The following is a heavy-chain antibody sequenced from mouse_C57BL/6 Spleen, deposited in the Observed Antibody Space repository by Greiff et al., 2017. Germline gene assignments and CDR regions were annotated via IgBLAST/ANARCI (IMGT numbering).Heavy chain of an antibody. CDR3: ARHRDGYYMDY. CDR1: GFTFSSYG. CDR2: ISSCGSYT. V-gene: IGHV5-6*02. Sequence: EVMLVESGGDLVKPGGSLKLSCAASGFTFSSYGMSCVRQTPDKRLEWVATISSCGSYTYYPDSVKGRFTISRDNAKNTLYLQMSSLKSEDTAMYYCARHRDGYYMDYWGQGTSVTVSS. D-gene: IGHD2-3*01. J-gene: IGHJ4*01.